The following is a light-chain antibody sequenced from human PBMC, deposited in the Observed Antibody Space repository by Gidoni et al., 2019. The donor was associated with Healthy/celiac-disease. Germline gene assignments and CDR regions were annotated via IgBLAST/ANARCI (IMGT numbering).Light chain of an antibody. CDR1: QSVSSY. CDR2: DAS. Sequence: IVLTQSPATLSLSPGERATLSCRARQSVSSYLAWYQQKPGQAPRLLIYDASNRATGIPARFSGSGSGTDFTLTISSLEPEDFAVYYCQQRSNWPPTTFXGXTKVEIK. CDR3: QQRSNWPPTT. J-gene: IGKJ4*01. V-gene: IGKV3-11*01.